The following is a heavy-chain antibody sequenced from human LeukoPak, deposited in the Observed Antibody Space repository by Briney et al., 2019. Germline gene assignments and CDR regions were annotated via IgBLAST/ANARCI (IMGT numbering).Heavy chain of an antibody. CDR3: ARDQCSSTSCYVGEGIFDH. V-gene: IGHV1-18*01. D-gene: IGHD2-2*01. CDR1: GYIFSHYG. J-gene: IGHJ4*02. CDR2: ISGYNDNT. Sequence: ASVKVSCKTSGYIFSHYGISWVRQAPGQGPEWLGWISGYNDNTNYGKTVQGRATMTTDAATSTAYMELRSLRSDDTAVYYCARDQCSSTSCYVGEGIFDHWGQGTLVTVSS.